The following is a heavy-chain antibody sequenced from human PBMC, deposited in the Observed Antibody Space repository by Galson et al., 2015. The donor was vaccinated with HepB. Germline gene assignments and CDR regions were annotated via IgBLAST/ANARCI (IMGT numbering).Heavy chain of an antibody. D-gene: IGHD3-22*01. CDR3: ARDYYDSSGYYHYYYGMDV. CDR2: IYPGDSDT. Sequence: QSGAEVKKPGESLKISCKGSGYSFTSYWIGWVRQMPGKGLEWMGIIYPGDSDTRYSPSFQGQVTISADKSISTAYLQWSSLKASDTAVYYCARDYYDSSGYYHYYYGMDVWGQGTTVTVSS. J-gene: IGHJ6*02. CDR1: GYSFTSYW. V-gene: IGHV5-51*01.